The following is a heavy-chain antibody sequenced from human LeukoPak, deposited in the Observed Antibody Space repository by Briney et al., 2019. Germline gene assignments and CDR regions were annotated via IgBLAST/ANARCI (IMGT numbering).Heavy chain of an antibody. J-gene: IGHJ4*02. CDR1: GYTFTSYD. V-gene: IGHV1-8*03. CDR2: MNPNSGYT. CDR3: ARGRYYAFWSGYYSNYYFDY. Sequence: ASVKVSCKASGYTFTSYDINWVRQATGQGLEWMGWMNPNSGYTGYAQKFQGRVTITRNTSISTAYMELSSLRSEDTAVYYCARGRYYAFWSGYYSNYYFDYWGQGTLVTVSS. D-gene: IGHD3-3*01.